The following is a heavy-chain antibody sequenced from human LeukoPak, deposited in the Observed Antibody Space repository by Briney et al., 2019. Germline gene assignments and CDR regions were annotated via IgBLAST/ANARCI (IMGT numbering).Heavy chain of an antibody. D-gene: IGHD3-3*01. Sequence: ASVKVSCKASGYTFTGYYMHWVRPAPGQGLEWMGWINPNRGGTNYAQKFQGRVTKTRDPSISTAHMGLSRLRSDDTAVYYCASPPPFVEWSQIYYYYRDVWGKGTTVTVSS. V-gene: IGHV1-2*02. CDR2: INPNRGGT. J-gene: IGHJ6*03. CDR1: GYTFTGYY. CDR3: ASPPPFVEWSQIYYYYRDV.